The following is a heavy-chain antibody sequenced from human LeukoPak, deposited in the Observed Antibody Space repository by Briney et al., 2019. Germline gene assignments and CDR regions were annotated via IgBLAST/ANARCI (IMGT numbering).Heavy chain of an antibody. D-gene: IGHD3-22*01. CDR3: ASLNKYYYDSSGFYYFDY. Sequence: PSETLSLTCAVSGGSISSSNWWSWVRQPPGKGLEWIGEIYHSGSTNYNPSLKSRVTISVDKSKNQFSLKPSSVTAADTAVYYCASLNKYYYDSSGFYYFDYWGQGTLVTVSS. J-gene: IGHJ4*02. CDR2: IYHSGST. CDR1: GGSISSSNW. V-gene: IGHV4-4*02.